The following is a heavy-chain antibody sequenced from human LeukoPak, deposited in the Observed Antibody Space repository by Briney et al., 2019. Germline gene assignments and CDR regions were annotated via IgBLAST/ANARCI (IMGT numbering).Heavy chain of an antibody. CDR2: IYYSGST. Sequence: PSETLSLTCTVSGDSISSYYWSWIRQPPGKGLEWIGYIYYSGSTKYNPSLKSRVTISVDTSKNQFSLKLSSVTAADTSVYYCARGPDSSGYYTLDYWGQGTLVTVSS. V-gene: IGHV4-59*01. J-gene: IGHJ4*02. CDR3: ARGPDSSGYYTLDY. D-gene: IGHD3-22*01. CDR1: GDSISSYY.